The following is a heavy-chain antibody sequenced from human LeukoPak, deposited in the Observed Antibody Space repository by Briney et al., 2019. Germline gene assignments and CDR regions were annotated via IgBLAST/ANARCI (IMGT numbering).Heavy chain of an antibody. D-gene: IGHD3-22*01. Sequence: PSETLSLTCAVYGGSFSGYYWSWIRQPPGKGLEWIGEINHSGSTNYNPSLKSRVTISVDTSKNQFSLKLSSVTAADTAVYYCARHNPRGEVYYYDSSGYYYDYWGQGTLVTVSS. CDR3: ARHNPRGEVYYYDSSGYYYDY. J-gene: IGHJ4*02. CDR1: GGSFSGYY. CDR2: INHSGST. V-gene: IGHV4-34*01.